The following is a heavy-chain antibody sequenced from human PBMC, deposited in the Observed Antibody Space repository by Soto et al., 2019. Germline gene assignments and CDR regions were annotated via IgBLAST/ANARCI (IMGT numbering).Heavy chain of an antibody. CDR2: IYYSGST. D-gene: IGHD6-19*01. Sequence: PSETLSLTCTVSGGSISSYYWSWIRQPPGKGLEWIGYIYYSGSTNYNPSLKSRVTISVDTSKNQFSLKLSSVTAADTAVYYCARRVAGSRGWFDPWGQGTLVTVS. CDR3: ARRVAGSRGWFDP. V-gene: IGHV4-59*08. J-gene: IGHJ5*02. CDR1: GGSISSYY.